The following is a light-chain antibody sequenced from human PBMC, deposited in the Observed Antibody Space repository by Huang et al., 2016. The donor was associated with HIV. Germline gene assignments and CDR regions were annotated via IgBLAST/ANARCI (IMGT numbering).Light chain of an antibody. CDR1: QSVTGN. V-gene: IGKV3-15*01. Sequence: EIVMTQSPATLSVSTGERATLSCRASQSVTGNLAWYQHKPGQPPRLLIYGASTRAAGAAARFNASGSGTEFTLTINSLQSEDFAVYYCQQYNKWPRTFGPGTKVDVK. CDR2: GAS. J-gene: IGKJ3*01. CDR3: QQYNKWPRT.